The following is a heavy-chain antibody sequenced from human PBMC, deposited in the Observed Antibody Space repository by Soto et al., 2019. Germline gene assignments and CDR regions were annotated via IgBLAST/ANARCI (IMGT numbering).Heavy chain of an antibody. J-gene: IGHJ6*02. V-gene: IGHV3-11*01. Sequence: GGSLRLSCAASRFTFSDYYMIWIRQGPGKGLEWVSYISSSGTGIYYGDSVKGRFTISRDNAKNSLYLQMNSLRAEDTAVYYSARAVYCTTANCWDDFHYYNIDVWGQGTAVTVSS. CDR1: RFTFSDYY. D-gene: IGHD2-2*01. CDR3: ARAVYCTTANCWDDFHYYNIDV. CDR2: ISSSGTGI.